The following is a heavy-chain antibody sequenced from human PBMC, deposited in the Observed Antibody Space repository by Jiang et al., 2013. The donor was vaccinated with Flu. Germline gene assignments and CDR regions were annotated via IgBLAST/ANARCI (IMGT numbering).Heavy chain of an antibody. V-gene: IGHV1-18*01. D-gene: IGHD2-15*01. CDR3: ARDSKDKARYYYYGMDV. Sequence: SGAEVKKPGASVKVSCKASGYTFTSYGISWVRQAPGQGLEWMGWISAYNGNTNYAQKLQGRVTMTTDTSTSTAYMELRSLRSDDTAVYYCARDSKDKARYYYYGMDVWGKGTTVTVSS. CDR2: ISAYNGNT. J-gene: IGHJ6*04. CDR1: GYTFTSYG.